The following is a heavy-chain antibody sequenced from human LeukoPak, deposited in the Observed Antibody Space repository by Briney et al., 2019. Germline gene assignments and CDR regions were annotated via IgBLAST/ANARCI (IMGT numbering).Heavy chain of an antibody. V-gene: IGHV4-4*09. CDR3: ARRQIYFDH. CDR2: IYTDGST. Sequence: SETLSLTCTVSGGSISLYFWSWIRQPPGKGPEWIGYIYTDGSTKYNPSLKSRVTISLDTSKKQISLKLSSVTAADTAVYYCARRQIYFDHWGQGTLVTVSS. J-gene: IGHJ4*02. CDR1: GGSISLYF.